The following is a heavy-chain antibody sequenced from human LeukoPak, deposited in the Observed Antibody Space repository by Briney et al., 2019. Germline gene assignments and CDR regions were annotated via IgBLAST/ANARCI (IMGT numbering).Heavy chain of an antibody. CDR1: GGSISSYY. D-gene: IGHD2-2*01. CDR3: ARMIGYCSSTSCHYYGMDV. J-gene: IGHJ6*04. CDR2: IYYSGST. Sequence: SETLSLTCTVSGGSISSYYWSWIRQPPGKGLEWIGYIYYSGSTNYNPSLKSRVTISVDTSKNQFSLKLSSVTAADTAVYYCARMIGYCSSTSCHYYGMDVWGKGTTVTVSS. V-gene: IGHV4-59*01.